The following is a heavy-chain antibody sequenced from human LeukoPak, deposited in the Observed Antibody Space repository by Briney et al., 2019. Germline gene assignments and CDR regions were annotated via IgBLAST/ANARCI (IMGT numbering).Heavy chain of an antibody. CDR2: IFHTGST. CDR3: ASNPSYYFDY. J-gene: IGHJ4*02. D-gene: IGHD6-6*01. V-gene: IGHV4-30-2*01. CDR1: GGSISSGGHY. Sequence: PSETLSLTCTVSGGSISSGGHYWSWIRQPPGKGLEWIGYIFHTGSTFYNPSLKSRVTVSVDKSRNQLSLKLSSVTAADTAVYYCASNPSYYFDYWGQGTLVTVSS.